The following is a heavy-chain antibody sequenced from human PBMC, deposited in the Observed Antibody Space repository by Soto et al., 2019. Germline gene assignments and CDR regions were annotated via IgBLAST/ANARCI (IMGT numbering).Heavy chain of an antibody. D-gene: IGHD2-2*01. CDR1: GGSFSGYY. CDR3: ARLVAVPAAMYYYYYYYMDV. J-gene: IGHJ6*03. CDR2: INHSGST. V-gene: IGHV4-34*01. Sequence: SETLSLTCAVYGGSFSGYYWSWIRQPPGKGLEWIGEINHSGSTNYNPSLKSRVTISVDTSKNQFSLKLSSVTAADTAVYYFARLVAVPAAMYYYYYYYMDVWGKGTTVTV.